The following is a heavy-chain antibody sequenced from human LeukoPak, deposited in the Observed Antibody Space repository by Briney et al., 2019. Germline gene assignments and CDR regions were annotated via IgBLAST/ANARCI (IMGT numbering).Heavy chain of an antibody. CDR1: GDSISSGRYF. CDR2: IFTSGSP. CDR3: ARDAPYNSGWYPDY. V-gene: IGHV4-61*02. J-gene: IGHJ4*02. D-gene: IGHD6-19*01. Sequence: SQTLSLTCTVSGDSISSGRYFWSWTRQPAGKGLEWIGRIFTSGSPNYNPSLKSRVTISVDTSKNQFSLNLSSVTAADTAVYFCARDAPYNSGWYPDYWGEGTLVTVSS.